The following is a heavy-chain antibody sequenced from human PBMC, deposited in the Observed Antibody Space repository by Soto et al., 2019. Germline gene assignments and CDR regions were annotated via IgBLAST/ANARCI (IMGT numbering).Heavy chain of an antibody. Sequence: SETLSLTCAVSGGSISSSNWWSWVRQPPGKGLEWIGEIYHSGSTNYNPSLKSRVTISVDKSKNQFSLKLSSVTAADTAVYYCARDNYYGDYGLDYWGQGTLVTVSS. D-gene: IGHD4-17*01. J-gene: IGHJ4*02. CDR1: GGSISSSNW. V-gene: IGHV4-4*02. CDR3: ARDNYYGDYGLDY. CDR2: IYHSGST.